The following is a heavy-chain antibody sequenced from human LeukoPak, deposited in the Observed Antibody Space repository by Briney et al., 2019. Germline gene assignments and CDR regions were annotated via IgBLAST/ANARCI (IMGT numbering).Heavy chain of an antibody. J-gene: IGHJ4*02. CDR3: ARRGAANLAVVGPPSPFDY. CDR2: IYPGDSDT. Sequence: HGESLKISCKGSGYSFTSYWIGWVRQMPGKGLEWMGIIYPGDSDTRYSPSFQGQVTISADKSISTAYLQWSSLKASDTAMYYCARRGAANLAVVGPPSPFDYWGQGTLVTVSS. D-gene: IGHD2-2*01. CDR1: GYSFTSYW. V-gene: IGHV5-51*01.